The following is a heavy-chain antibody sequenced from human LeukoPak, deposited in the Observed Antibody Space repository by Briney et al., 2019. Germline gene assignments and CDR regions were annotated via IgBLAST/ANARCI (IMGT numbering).Heavy chain of an antibody. CDR2: INHSGST. CDR1: GGSFSGYY. Sequence: SETLSLTCAVYGGSFSGYYWSWLRQPPGKGLEWIGEINHSGSTNYNPSLTSRVTISVDTSKNQFSLKLSSVTAADTAVYYCARARSGSSYYYGMDVWGQGTTVTVSS. J-gene: IGHJ6*02. D-gene: IGHD3-10*01. CDR3: ARARSGSSYYYGMDV. V-gene: IGHV4-34*01.